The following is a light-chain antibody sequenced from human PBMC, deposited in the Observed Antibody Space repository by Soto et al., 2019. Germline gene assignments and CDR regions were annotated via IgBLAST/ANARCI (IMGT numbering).Light chain of an antibody. CDR3: CSYAGTTTLL. Sequence: QSVLTQPASVSGSPGQSITISCTGTSSDVGGYNLVSWYQHHPGKAPKLIIYEATKRPSGVSDRFSGSKSGNTASLTISGLQAADEADYFCCSYAGTTTLLFGGGTKLTVL. V-gene: IGLV2-23*01. CDR1: SSDVGGYNL. CDR2: EAT. J-gene: IGLJ2*01.